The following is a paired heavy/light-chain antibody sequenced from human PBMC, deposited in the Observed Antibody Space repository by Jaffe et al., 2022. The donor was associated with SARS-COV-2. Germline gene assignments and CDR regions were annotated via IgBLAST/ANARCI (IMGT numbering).Heavy chain of an antibody. V-gene: IGHV3-23*01. J-gene: IGHJ6*02. CDR2: ISGSGGST. CDR3: AKDRVGHNPGRYYYYYGMDV. CDR1: GFTFSSYA. Sequence: EVQLLESGGGLVQPGGSLRLSCAASGFTFSSYAMSWVRQAPGKGLEWVSAISGSGGSTYYADSVKGRFTISRDNSKNTLYLQMNSLRAEDTAVYYCAKDRVGHNPGRYYYYYGMDVWGQGTTVTVSS. D-gene: IGHD1-1*01.
Light chain of an antibody. J-gene: IGKJ5*01. CDR2: KAS. CDR1: QSISSW. V-gene: IGKV1-5*03. CDR3: QQYNSYPGIT. Sequence: DIQMTQSPSTLSASVGDRVTITCRASQSISSWLAWYQQKPGKAPKLLIYKASSLESGVPSRFSGSGSGTEFTLTISSLQPDDFATYYCQQYNSYPGITFGQGTRLEIK.